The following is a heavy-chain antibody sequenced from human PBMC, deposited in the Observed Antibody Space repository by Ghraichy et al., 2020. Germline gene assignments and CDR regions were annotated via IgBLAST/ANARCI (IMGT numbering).Heavy chain of an antibody. J-gene: IGHJ6*02. D-gene: IGHD5/OR15-5a*01. CDR3: ARTIVLQNYGMDV. CDR1: GGSISSGDYY. CDR2: IYYSGST. V-gene: IGHV4-30-4*01. Sequence: SETLSLTCTVSGGSISSGDYYWSWIRQPPGKGLEWIGYIYYSGSTYYNPSLKSRVTISVDTSKNQFSLKLSSVTAADTAVYYCARTIVLQNYGMDVWGQGTTVTVSS.